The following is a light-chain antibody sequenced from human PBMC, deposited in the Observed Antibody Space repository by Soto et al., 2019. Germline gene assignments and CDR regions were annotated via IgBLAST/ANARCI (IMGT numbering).Light chain of an antibody. CDR3: SSYGGSNILV. CDR1: SSDVGGYKF. J-gene: IGLJ2*01. V-gene: IGLV2-8*01. CDR2: EVI. Sequence: QSALTQPPSASGSPGQSVTISCTGTSSDVGGYKFVSWYQQHPGKAPKLIIYEVIKRPSGVPDRFSGSKSGNTASLTVSGLQAEDEGDYYCSSYGGSNILVFGGGTKLTVL.